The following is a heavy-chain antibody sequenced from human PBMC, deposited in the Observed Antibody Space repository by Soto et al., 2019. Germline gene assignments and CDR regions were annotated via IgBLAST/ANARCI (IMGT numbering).Heavy chain of an antibody. D-gene: IGHD5-12*01. Sequence: QLQLQESGSGLVKPSQTLSLTCAVSGGSISSGGYSWSWIRQPPGKGLEWIGYIYHSGSTYYNPSLQSLVTISVDRSKNQFSLKLSSVTAADTAVYYCARRRGFPYYYGMDVWGQGTTVTVSS. CDR1: GGSISSGGYS. V-gene: IGHV4-30-2*01. CDR3: ARRRGFPYYYGMDV. CDR2: IYHSGST. J-gene: IGHJ6*02.